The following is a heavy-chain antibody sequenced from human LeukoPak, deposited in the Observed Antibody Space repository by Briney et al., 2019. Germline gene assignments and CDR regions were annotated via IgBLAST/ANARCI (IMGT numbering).Heavy chain of an antibody. CDR3: ASSYDSSGSPGY. D-gene: IGHD3-22*01. CDR2: IYYSGST. Sequence: SETLSLTCSASGYSITSGYFWGWIRQPPGKGLEWIGSIYYSGSTNYNPSLKSRVTISVDTSKNQFSLKLSSVTAADTAVYYCASSYDSSGSPGYWGQGTLVTVSS. V-gene: IGHV4-38-2*02. J-gene: IGHJ4*02. CDR1: GYSITSGYF.